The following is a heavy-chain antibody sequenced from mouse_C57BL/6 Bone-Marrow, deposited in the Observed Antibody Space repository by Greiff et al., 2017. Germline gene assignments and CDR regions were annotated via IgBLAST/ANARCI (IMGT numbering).Heavy chain of an antibody. J-gene: IGHJ4*01. CDR1: GFSFNTYA. CDR2: IRSKSNNYAT. V-gene: IGHV10-1*01. Sequence: EVQLVESGGGLVQPKGSLKLSCAASGFSFNTYAMTWVRQAPGKGLEWVARIRSKSNNYATYYADSVKDRFTISRDDSESMLYLQRNNLKTEDTAMYYCVRQMMNAMEDWGKGTSVTVAS. D-gene: IGHD2-3*01. CDR3: VRQMMNAMED.